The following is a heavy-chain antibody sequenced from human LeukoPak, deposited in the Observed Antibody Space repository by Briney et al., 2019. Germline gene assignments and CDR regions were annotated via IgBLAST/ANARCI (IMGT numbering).Heavy chain of an antibody. J-gene: IGHJ3*02. CDR2: ISGRGDST. V-gene: IGHV3-23*01. CDR3: ARGPLNAFAI. Sequence: GGSLRLSCAASGFTFSSYAMSWVRQAPGKGLEWVSTISGRGDSTYYADSVKGRFTISRDNSKNTLYLQMNSLRAEDTAVYYCARGPLNAFAIWGQGTMVTVSS. CDR1: GFTFSSYA.